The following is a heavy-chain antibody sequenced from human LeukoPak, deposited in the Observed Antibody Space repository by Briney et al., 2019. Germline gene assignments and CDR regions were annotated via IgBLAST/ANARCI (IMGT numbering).Heavy chain of an antibody. D-gene: IGHD7-27*01. CDR3: ARDLPSTPNWELDY. J-gene: IGHJ4*02. Sequence: GASVKVSCKSSGYTFIDYYIHWVRQAPGQGLEWMGRINPNSGGTNSAQTFQGRVTMTRDTSISTAYVELNRLTSDDTAVYYCARDLPSTPNWELDYWGQGTLVTVSS. V-gene: IGHV1-2*06. CDR2: INPNSGGT. CDR1: GYTFIDYY.